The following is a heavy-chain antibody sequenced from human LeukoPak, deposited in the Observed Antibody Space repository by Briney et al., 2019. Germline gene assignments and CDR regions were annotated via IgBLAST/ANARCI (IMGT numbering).Heavy chain of an antibody. CDR2: IYYSGST. J-gene: IGHJ4*02. D-gene: IGHD2-15*01. CDR3: ARGYCSGGSCLFDY. Sequence: SETLSLTCTVSGGSISSYYWSWIRQPPGKGLEWIGYIYYSGSTNYNPSLKSRVTISVDTSKNQFSLKLSSVTAADTAVYYCARGYCSGGSCLFDYWGQGTLVTVSP. V-gene: IGHV4-59*01. CDR1: GGSISSYY.